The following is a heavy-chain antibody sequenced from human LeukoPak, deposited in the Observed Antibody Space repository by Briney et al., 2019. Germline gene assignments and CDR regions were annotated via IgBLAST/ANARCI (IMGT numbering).Heavy chain of an antibody. CDR2: IYYSGST. Sequence: PSQTLSLTCTVSGGSISSGGYYWSWIRQHPGKGLEWIGYIYYSGSTYYNPSLKSRVTISVDTSKNQFSLKLSSVTAADTAVYYCARAKGYSSSWYFDYWGQGTLVTVSS. D-gene: IGHD6-13*01. CDR3: ARAKGYSSSWYFDY. CDR1: GGSISSGGYY. J-gene: IGHJ4*02. V-gene: IGHV4-31*03.